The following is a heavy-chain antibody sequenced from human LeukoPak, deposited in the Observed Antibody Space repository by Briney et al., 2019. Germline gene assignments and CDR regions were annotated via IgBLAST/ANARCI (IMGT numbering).Heavy chain of an antibody. CDR1: GFTFSSYW. Sequence: GGSLRLSCAASGFTFSSYWMNWVRQAPGKGLEWVANINGDGRDKYYVGPVRGRFTISRDNADNALYLQMNGLRGDDTALYYCARGVDSAIDWWGQGTLVTVSS. J-gene: IGHJ4*02. CDR3: ARGVDSAIDW. CDR2: INGDGRDK. V-gene: IGHV3-7*01. D-gene: IGHD3-9*01.